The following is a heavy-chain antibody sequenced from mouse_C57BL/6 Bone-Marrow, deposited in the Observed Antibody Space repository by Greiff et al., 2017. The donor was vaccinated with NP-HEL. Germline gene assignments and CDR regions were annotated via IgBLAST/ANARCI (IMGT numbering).Heavy chain of an antibody. Sequence: QVQLKESGPGLVAPSQTLSITCTVSGFSLTSYGLHWFRQPQGKGLEWWVLIGRDGSTTYNSACKSRLSISKDNSKSHVFLKMNSLQTYDTAMYYCARTTAQATYAMDYWGQGTSVTVSS. CDR1: GFSLTSYG. CDR2: IGRDGST. D-gene: IGHD3-2*02. J-gene: IGHJ4*01. V-gene: IGHV2-6*03. CDR3: ARTTAQATYAMDY.